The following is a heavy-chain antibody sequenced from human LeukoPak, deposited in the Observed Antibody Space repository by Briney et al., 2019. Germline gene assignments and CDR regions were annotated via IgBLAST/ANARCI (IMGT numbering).Heavy chain of an antibody. V-gene: IGHV3-30*18. CDR2: ISYDGSNK. J-gene: IGHJ4*02. CDR3: AKDGFDSGDIVVVPAAY. Sequence: PGGSLRLSCAASGFTFSSYGMHWVRQAPGEGLEWVAVISYDGSNKYYADSVKGRFTISRDNSKNTLYLQMNSLRAEDTAVYYCAKDGFDSGDIVVVPAAYWGQGTLVTVSS. CDR1: GFTFSSYG. D-gene: IGHD2-2*01.